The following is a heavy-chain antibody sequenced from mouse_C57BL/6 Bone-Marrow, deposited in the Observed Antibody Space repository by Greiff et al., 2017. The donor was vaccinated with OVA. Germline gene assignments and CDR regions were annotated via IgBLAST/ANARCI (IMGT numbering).Heavy chain of an antibody. V-gene: IGHV5-4*01. J-gene: IGHJ1*03. D-gene: IGHD4-1*01. CDR3: ARDRLWDDCDFDV. CDR2: ISDGGSYT. CDR1: GFTFSSYA. Sequence: EVQGVESGGGLVKPGGSLKLSCAASGFTFSSYAMSWVRQTPEKRLEWVATISDGGSYTYYPDNVKGRFTISRDNAKNNLYLQMSQLKSEDTAMYYCARDRLWDDCDFDVWGTGTTVTVSS.